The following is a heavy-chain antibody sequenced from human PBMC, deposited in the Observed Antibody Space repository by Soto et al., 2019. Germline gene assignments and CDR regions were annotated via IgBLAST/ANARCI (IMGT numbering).Heavy chain of an antibody. V-gene: IGHV3-30-3*01. CDR1: GFPFSSSA. CDR2: ISYDGSNK. D-gene: IGHD5-18*01. J-gene: IGHJ3*02. CDR3: ARDLRAWIQDSGAFDI. Sequence: PGGSLRLSCAASGFPFSSSAMHWVRQAPGNGLEWVAVISYDGSNKYYADSVKGRFTISRDNSKNTLYLQMNSLRAEDTAVYYCARDLRAWIQDSGAFDIWGQGTMVTVSS.